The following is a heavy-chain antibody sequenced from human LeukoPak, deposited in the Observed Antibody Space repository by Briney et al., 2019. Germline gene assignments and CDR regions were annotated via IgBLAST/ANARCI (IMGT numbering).Heavy chain of an antibody. J-gene: IGHJ6*02. Sequence: GGSLRLSCAASGFTLSSHSMNWVRQAPGKGLEWVSSISSSSSYIYYADSVKGRFTTSRDNAKNSLYLQMNSLRAEDTAVYYCARGHGSGRASAPDYGLDVWGQGTTVTVSS. CDR3: ARGHGSGRASAPDYGLDV. CDR1: GFTLSSHS. V-gene: IGHV3-21*01. D-gene: IGHD3-10*01. CDR2: ISSSSSYI.